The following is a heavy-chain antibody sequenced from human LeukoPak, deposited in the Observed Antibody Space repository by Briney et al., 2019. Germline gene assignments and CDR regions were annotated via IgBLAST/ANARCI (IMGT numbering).Heavy chain of an antibody. CDR3: ARDGAPDAHCSSTSCAIR. Sequence: GGSLRLSCAASGFTFSSYWMNWVRQAPGKGLEWVANIKQDGSEKYYVDSVKGRFAISRDNAKNSLYLQMSSLRVEDTAVYYCARDGAPDAHCSSTSCAIRWGQGTLVTVSS. CDR1: GFTFSSYW. J-gene: IGHJ4*02. CDR2: IKQDGSEK. D-gene: IGHD2-2*01. V-gene: IGHV3-7*01.